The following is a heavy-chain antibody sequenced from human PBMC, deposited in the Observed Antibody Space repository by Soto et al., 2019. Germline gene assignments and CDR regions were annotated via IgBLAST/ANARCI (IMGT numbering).Heavy chain of an antibody. V-gene: IGHV4-4*02. CDR2: IYHGDDA. J-gene: IGHJ3*01. CDR1: GASVSSSDW. D-gene: IGHD3-22*01. CDR3: ARDRQYYDSTWAFDV. Sequence: QVQLQESGPGLVKPSETLSLTCAVSGASVSSSDWWNWVRQSPGKGLEWIGEIYHGDDARYNPSLKTRDTMSLDKSKNQISLRLTSVTAADTALYYCARDRQYYDSTWAFDVWGQGTMVTVSS.